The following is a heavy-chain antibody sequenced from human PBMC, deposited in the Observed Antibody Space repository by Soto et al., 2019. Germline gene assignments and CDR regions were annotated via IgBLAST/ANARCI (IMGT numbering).Heavy chain of an antibody. D-gene: IGHD3-10*01. CDR2: IWYDGSNK. Sequence: QVQLVESGGGVVQPGRSLRLSCAASGFTFSSYGMHWVRQAPGKGLEWVAVIWYDGSNKYYADSVKGRFTISRDNSKNTLYLKINSLRAEDTAVYYCAREMGNYYGSGSYSFDYWGQGTLVTVSS. CDR1: GFTFSSYG. V-gene: IGHV3-33*01. J-gene: IGHJ4*02. CDR3: AREMGNYYGSGSYSFDY.